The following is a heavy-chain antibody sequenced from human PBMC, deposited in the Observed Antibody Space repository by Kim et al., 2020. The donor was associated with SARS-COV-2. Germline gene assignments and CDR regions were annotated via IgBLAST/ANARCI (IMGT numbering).Heavy chain of an antibody. J-gene: IGHJ5*02. Sequence: SETLSLTCTVSGGSISSSSYYWGWIRQPPGKGLEWIGSIYYSGSTYYNPSLKSRVTISVDTSKNQFSLKLSSVTAADTAVYYCARHYPPITMIVVVTGWFDPWGQGTLVTVSS. V-gene: IGHV4-39*01. D-gene: IGHD3-22*01. CDR3: ARHYPPITMIVVVTGWFDP. CDR2: IYYSGST. CDR1: GGSISSSSYY.